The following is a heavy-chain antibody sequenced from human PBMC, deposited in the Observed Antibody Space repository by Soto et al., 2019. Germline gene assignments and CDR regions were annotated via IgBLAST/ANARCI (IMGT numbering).Heavy chain of an antibody. CDR3: ARARCSTTSCYRGLDV. J-gene: IGHJ6*02. Sequence: DVQLVESGGGLVQPGGSLRLSCAASGFNFSTYSVNWVRQAPGKGLEWISHISSRSTSINYAASVKGRFTISRDNAKYSLYLQLNSLRDEDTAVYYCARARCSTTSCYRGLDVWGQGTTVTVSS. V-gene: IGHV3-48*02. CDR1: GFNFSTYS. CDR2: ISSRSTSI. D-gene: IGHD2-2*02.